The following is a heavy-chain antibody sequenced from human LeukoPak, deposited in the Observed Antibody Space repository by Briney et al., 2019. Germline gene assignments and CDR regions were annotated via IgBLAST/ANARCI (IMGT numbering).Heavy chain of an antibody. Sequence: PSETLSLTCTVSGGSISSGGYYWSWIRQPPGKGREWIGYIYHSGSTYYNPSLKSRVTISVDRSKNQFSLKLSSVTAADTAVYYCAREVRLLNWFDPWGQGTLVTVSS. V-gene: IGHV4-30-2*01. CDR1: GGSISSGGYY. J-gene: IGHJ5*02. CDR3: AREVRLLNWFDP. D-gene: IGHD2-2*01. CDR2: IYHSGST.